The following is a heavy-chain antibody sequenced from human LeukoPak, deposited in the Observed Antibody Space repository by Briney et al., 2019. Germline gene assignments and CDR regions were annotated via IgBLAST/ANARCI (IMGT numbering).Heavy chain of an antibody. CDR3: ARDHGVEDRNQYFYYYGTDV. Sequence: SETLSLTCTVSGGSLSSYHWSWIRQPAGKGLEWIGRFHTSGRTTYNPSLKSRVAMSLDTSKSQLSLQVTSVTAADTAVYFCARDHGVEDRNQYFYYYGTDVWGQGTTVTVSS. V-gene: IGHV4-4*07. J-gene: IGHJ6*02. D-gene: IGHD1-14*01. CDR2: FHTSGRT. CDR1: GGSLSSYH.